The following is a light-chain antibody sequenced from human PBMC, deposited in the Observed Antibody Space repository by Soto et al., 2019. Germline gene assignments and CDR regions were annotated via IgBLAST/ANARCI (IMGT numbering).Light chain of an antibody. J-gene: IGKJ1*01. V-gene: IGKV3-11*01. CDR1: QSVSSY. CDR2: DAS. Sequence: EIVLTRSPAALPLSSGERATLACRASQSVSSYLAWYQQKPGQGPRLLIYDASNRATGVSARFSGSGSGTDFTLTISSLEPADVAVYYCHQRSSWPRGTFGQGTKVDIK. CDR3: HQRSSWPRGT.